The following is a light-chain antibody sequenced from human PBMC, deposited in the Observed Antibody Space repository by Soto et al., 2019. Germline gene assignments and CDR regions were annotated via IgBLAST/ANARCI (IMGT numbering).Light chain of an antibody. J-gene: IGKJ2*01. CDR1: QSISSW. V-gene: IGKV1-5*03. Sequence: DIQMTQSPSTLSASVGDRVTITCRASQSISSWLAWYQQRPGKAPKLVIYKASSLKSGVPSRFSGSGSGTEITLTISSLQPDDFATYYCQQYNSYPYTFGQGTKLEIK. CDR2: KAS. CDR3: QQYNSYPYT.